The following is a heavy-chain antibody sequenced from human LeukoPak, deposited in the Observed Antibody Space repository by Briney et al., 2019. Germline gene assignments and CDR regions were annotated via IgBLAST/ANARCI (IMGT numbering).Heavy chain of an antibody. Sequence: SETLSLTCTVSGGSISSYYWSWIRQPRGKGLEWIGSIYYSGSTNYNPSLKSRVTISVDTSKNQFSLKLSSVTAADTAVYYCARHGYYYDSSGYDAFDIWGQGTMVTVSS. V-gene: IGHV4-59*08. J-gene: IGHJ3*02. D-gene: IGHD3-22*01. CDR1: GGSISSYY. CDR2: IYYSGST. CDR3: ARHGYYYDSSGYDAFDI.